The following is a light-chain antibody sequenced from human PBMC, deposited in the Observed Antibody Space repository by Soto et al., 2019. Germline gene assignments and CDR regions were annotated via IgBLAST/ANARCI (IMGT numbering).Light chain of an antibody. CDR1: QYITSNF. Sequence: EIVLTQSPGTLSLSPGERGALSCRASQYITSNFLAWYQQKPGQAPRLLIYGVSTRATGIPDRFSGSGSGTAFTLTISSLEPEDFAVFYCQQYGSSLMTFVQGTRLEI. CDR3: QQYGSSLMT. J-gene: IGKJ5*01. CDR2: GVS. V-gene: IGKV3-20*01.